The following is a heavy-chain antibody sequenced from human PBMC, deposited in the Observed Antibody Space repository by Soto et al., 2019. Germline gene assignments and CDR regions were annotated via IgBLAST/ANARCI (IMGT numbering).Heavy chain of an antibody. V-gene: IGHV3-11*01. J-gene: IGHJ4*02. CDR2: ISSSSSNT. CDR3: ARAPKGGVFDF. D-gene: IGHD3-16*01. Sequence: PGGSLRLSCAASGFTFGDYYMSWIRQAPGKGLEWVSDISSSSSNTYYAGSMKGRFRISRDRANNSLYLQMNSLMAEDTAVYYCARAPKGGVFDFWGQGALVTVSS. CDR1: GFTFGDYY.